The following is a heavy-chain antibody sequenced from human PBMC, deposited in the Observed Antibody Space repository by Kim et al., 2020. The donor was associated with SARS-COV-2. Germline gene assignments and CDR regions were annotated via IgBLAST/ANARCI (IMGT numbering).Heavy chain of an antibody. CDR1: GGSISSYY. Sequence: SETLSLTCTVSGGSISSYYWSWIRQPPGKGLEWIGYIYYSGSTNYNPSLKSRVTISVDTSKNQFSLKLSSVTAADTAVYYCARHQVVFNPTHLVSTIWSRFGEFGFDDWGQGTLVTVSS. CDR3: ARHQVVFNPTHLVSTIWSRFGEFGFDD. CDR2: IYYSGST. J-gene: IGHJ4*02. V-gene: IGHV4-59*08. D-gene: IGHD3-10*01.